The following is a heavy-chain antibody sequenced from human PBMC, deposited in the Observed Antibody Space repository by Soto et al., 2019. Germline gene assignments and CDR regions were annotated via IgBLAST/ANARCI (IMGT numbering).Heavy chain of an antibody. CDR2: IIPIFGTA. J-gene: IGHJ4*02. CDR1: GGTFSSYA. D-gene: IGHD3-22*01. CDR3: ARYYDSSGYYYGNPGYFDY. Sequence: ASVKVSCQASGGTFSSYAISWVRQAPGQGLEWMGGIIPIFGTANYAQKFQGRVTITADESTSTAYMELSSLRSEDTAVYYCARYYDSSGYYYGNPGYFDYWGQGTLVTVSS. V-gene: IGHV1-69*13.